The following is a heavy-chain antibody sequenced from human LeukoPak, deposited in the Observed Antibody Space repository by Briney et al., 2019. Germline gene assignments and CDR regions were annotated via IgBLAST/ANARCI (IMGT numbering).Heavy chain of an antibody. V-gene: IGHV3-74*01. CDR1: GFTFRKYW. J-gene: IGHJ4*02. CDR2: INTDGTNA. D-gene: IGHD3-16*01. Sequence: GGSVTLLCAASGFTFRKYWMQWARRCPGEARVWVSRINTDGTNAVHAHCVEGLFTTHRHKAKNTLYLKMNSMRVDDTAVYFCARILSHSIGGSAVSFATAIDYWGQGSLVTVSS. CDR3: ARILSHSIGGSAVSFATAIDY.